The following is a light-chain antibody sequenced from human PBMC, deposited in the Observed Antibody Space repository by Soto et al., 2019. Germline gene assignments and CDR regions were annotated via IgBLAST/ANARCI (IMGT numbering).Light chain of an antibody. CDR3: QQYYSYPFT. CDR1: QGISSY. J-gene: IGKJ3*01. CDR2: AAS. V-gene: IGKV1-8*01. Sequence: IRMTQSPSSFSASTGDRVTITCRASQGISSYLAWYQQKPGKAPKLLIYAASTLQSGVPSRFSGSGSGTDFTLTISCLQSEDFATYYCQQYYSYPFTFGPGTKVDTK.